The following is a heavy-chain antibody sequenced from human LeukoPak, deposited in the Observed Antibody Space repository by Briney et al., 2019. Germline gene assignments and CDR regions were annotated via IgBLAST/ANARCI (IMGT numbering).Heavy chain of an antibody. CDR3: AREKSEPFRGGDCPDY. D-gene: IGHD2-21*02. V-gene: IGHV1-18*01. CDR1: GYTFTSYG. J-gene: IGHJ4*02. CDR2: ISAYNGNT. Sequence: ASVKVSCKASGYTFTSYGISWVRQAPGQGLEWMGWISAYNGNTNYAQKLQGRVTMTRDTSTSTVYMELSSLRSEDTAVYYCAREKSEPFRGGDCPDYWGQGTLVTVSS.